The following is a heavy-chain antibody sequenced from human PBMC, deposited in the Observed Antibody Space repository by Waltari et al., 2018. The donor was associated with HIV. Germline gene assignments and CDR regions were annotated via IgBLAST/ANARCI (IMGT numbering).Heavy chain of an antibody. Sequence: QLQLQESGPGLVKPSETLSLTCTVSGGSISSSSYYWGWIRQPPGKGLEWIGSIYYSGSTYYNPSLKSRVTISVDTSKNQFSLKLSSVTAADTAVYYCARKLDTAMVQNWFDPWGQGTLVTVSS. CDR2: IYYSGST. CDR3: ARKLDTAMVQNWFDP. J-gene: IGHJ5*02. V-gene: IGHV4-39*01. D-gene: IGHD5-18*01. CDR1: GGSISSSSYY.